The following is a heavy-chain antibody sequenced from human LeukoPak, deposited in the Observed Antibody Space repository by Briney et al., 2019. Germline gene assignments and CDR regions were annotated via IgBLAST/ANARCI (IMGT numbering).Heavy chain of an antibody. J-gene: IGHJ4*02. CDR3: AKRYGDTAMVDY. D-gene: IGHD5-18*01. CDR2: ISYDGSNK. V-gene: IGHV3-30*18. Sequence: SCKASGYTFTSYYMHWVRQAPGKGLEWVAVISYDGSNKYYADSVKGRFTISRDNSKNTLYLQMNSLRAEDTAVYYCAKRYGDTAMVDYWGQGTLVTVSS. CDR1: GYTFTSYY.